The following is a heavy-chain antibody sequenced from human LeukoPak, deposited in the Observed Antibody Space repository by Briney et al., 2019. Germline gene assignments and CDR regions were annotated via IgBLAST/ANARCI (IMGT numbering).Heavy chain of an antibody. D-gene: IGHD3-3*01. CDR3: AKEREVYYDFWSGHYYYYGMDV. CDR2: ISYDVSNK. J-gene: IGHJ6*02. CDR1: GFTFSSYG. Sequence: GRSLRLSCAASGFTFSSYGMHWVRQAPGKGLEWVAVISYDVSNKYYADSVKGRFTISRDNSKNKLYLQMNSLRAEDTAVYYCAKEREVYYDFWSGHYYYYGMDVWGQGTTVTVSS. V-gene: IGHV3-30*18.